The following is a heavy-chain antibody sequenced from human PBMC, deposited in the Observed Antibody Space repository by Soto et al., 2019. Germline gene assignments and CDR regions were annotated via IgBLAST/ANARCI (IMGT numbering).Heavy chain of an antibody. J-gene: IGHJ6*02. CDR2: ISYDGSNK. V-gene: IGHV3-30*18. CDR1: GFTFSSYG. Sequence: QVQLVESGGGVVQPGRSLRLSCAASGFTFSSYGMHWFRQAPGKGLEWVAVISYDGSNKYYADSVKGRFTISRDNSKNTLYLQMNSLRAEDTAVYYCAKEGGMDVWGQGTTVTVSS. CDR3: AKEGGMDV.